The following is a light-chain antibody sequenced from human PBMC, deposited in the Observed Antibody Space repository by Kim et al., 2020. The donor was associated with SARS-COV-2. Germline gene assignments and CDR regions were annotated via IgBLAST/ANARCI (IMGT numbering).Light chain of an antibody. J-gene: IGKJ4*01. V-gene: IGKV3-20*01. CDR3: QQYGCSFT. Sequence: VSPGERATLSCRASQSVISNYLAWYQHKPGQAPRLLIYDASSRAAGIPDRFSGSGSGTDFTLTINRVEPDDSAVYYCQQYGCSFTFGEGTKVDIK. CDR1: QSVISNY. CDR2: DAS.